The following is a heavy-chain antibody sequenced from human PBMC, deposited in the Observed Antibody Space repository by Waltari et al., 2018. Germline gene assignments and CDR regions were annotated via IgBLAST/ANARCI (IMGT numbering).Heavy chain of an antibody. CDR1: VGPISISSHY. Sequence: QLQLQESGPGLVKPSETLSLPCPVSVGPISISSHYWGWLRHPPGKGLGWIGSIYYSGSTYYNPSLKSRVTISVDTSKNQFSLKLSSVTAADTAVYYCARAPHYYDSWVDYWGQGTLVTVSS. CDR2: IYYSGST. D-gene: IGHD3-22*01. J-gene: IGHJ4*02. V-gene: IGHV4-39*07. CDR3: ARAPHYYDSWVDY.